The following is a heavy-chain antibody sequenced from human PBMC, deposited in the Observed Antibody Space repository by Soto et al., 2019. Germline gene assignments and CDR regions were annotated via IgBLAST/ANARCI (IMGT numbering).Heavy chain of an antibody. D-gene: IGHD5-12*01. V-gene: IGHV1-18*01. J-gene: IGHJ6*02. CDR3: ARVRTLANYYYGMDV. Sequence: GVSAKASSKAPGYTFTCYALSWVHQAPRQGLEWMGWISAYNGNTNYAQKLQGRVTMTTDTSTSTAYMELRSLRSDDTAVYYCARVRTLANYYYGMDVWGQGTTVTVSS. CDR1: GYTFTCYA. CDR2: ISAYNGNT.